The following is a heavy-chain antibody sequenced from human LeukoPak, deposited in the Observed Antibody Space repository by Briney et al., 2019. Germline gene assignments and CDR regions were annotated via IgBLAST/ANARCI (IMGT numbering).Heavy chain of an antibody. Sequence: WGSLRLSSAASGFTFSSYEMNWVRQAPGKGLEWISYISGSGTVTHYADSVEGRFTISRDNTKNSLYLQMNSLRGEDTAVYYCARDGTPIYSTGWVYMDVWGKGTTVTISS. D-gene: IGHD6-25*01. CDR1: GFTFSSYE. V-gene: IGHV3-48*03. CDR2: ISGSGTVT. CDR3: ARDGTPIYSTGWVYMDV. J-gene: IGHJ6*04.